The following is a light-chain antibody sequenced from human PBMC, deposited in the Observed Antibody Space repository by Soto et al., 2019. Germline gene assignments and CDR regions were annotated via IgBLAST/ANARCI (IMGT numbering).Light chain of an antibody. CDR1: QDISDY. J-gene: IGKJ3*01. Sequence: DIQMTQSPSSLSASVGDRVTITCQASQDISDYLNWYHQKPGKAPKFLIYDASYLETGVPSRFSGTESGTDFRFTIHSLQPEEIGTSYCQQYQSLPLIVGRGPTVDL. V-gene: IGKV1-33*01. CDR2: DAS. CDR3: QQYQSLPLI.